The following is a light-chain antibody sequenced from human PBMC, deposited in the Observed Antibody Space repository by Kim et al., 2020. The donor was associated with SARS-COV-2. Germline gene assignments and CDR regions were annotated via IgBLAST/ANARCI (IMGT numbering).Light chain of an antibody. CDR1: ALPKQY. J-gene: IGLJ3*02. V-gene: IGLV3-25*03. CDR2: EDT. Sequence: PGQTARITCSGDALPKQYVYWFQQKPGQAPVVVIYEDTERPSGIPERFSGSTSGTTVMLTISGVQAEDEADYYCQSADSSDTFWVFGGGTQLTVL. CDR3: QSADSSDTFWV.